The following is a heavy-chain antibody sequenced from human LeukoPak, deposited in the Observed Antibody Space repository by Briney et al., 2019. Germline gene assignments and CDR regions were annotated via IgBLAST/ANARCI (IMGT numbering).Heavy chain of an antibody. V-gene: IGHV3-48*01. D-gene: IGHD2-2*02. CDR1: GFTFSSYS. CDR3: ARLGIVVVPAAIPVFDY. CDR2: ISSSSSTI. Sequence: GGSLRLSCAASGFTFSSYSMTWVRQAPGKGLEWVSYISSSSSTIYYADSVKGRFTISRDNAKNSLYLQMNSLRAEDTAVYYCARLGIVVVPAAIPVFDYWGRGTLVTVSS. J-gene: IGHJ4*02.